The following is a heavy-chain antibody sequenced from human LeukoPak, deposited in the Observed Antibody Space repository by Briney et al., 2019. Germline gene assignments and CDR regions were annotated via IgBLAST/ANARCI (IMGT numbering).Heavy chain of an antibody. Sequence: SETLSLPCTVSGGSISSGSYYWSWIRQPAGKGLEWIGRIYTSGSTSYNPSLKSRVTISVDTSKNQFSLKLSSVTAADTAVYYCARVPAAMNYYYYYMDVWGKGTTVTISS. J-gene: IGHJ6*03. CDR2: IYTSGST. CDR1: GGSISSGSYY. CDR3: ARVPAAMNYYYYYMDV. V-gene: IGHV4-61*02. D-gene: IGHD2-2*01.